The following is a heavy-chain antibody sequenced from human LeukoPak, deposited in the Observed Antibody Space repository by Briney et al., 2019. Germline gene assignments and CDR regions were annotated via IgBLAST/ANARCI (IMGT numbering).Heavy chain of an antibody. CDR1: GFTVTSSY. V-gene: IGHV3-53*03. CDR3: AWEYIRSFNS. D-gene: IGHD6-6*01. Sequence: GGSLRLSCAASGFTVTSSYMTWVRQAPGKGLEWVSVIYSGGSTYYADSVKGRFTISRDNSKNTLYLEMSNLKTEDTAVYYVAWEYIRSFNSWGQGTLVTVSS. CDR2: IYSGGST. J-gene: IGHJ4*02.